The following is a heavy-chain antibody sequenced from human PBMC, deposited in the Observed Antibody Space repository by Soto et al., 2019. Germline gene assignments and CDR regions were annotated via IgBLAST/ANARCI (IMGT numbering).Heavy chain of an antibody. V-gene: IGHV3-30-3*01. CDR3: ARARPVSGSYYDYYCYYSMDV. CDR2: ISYDGSNK. J-gene: IGHJ6*02. Sequence: QVQLVESGGGVVQPGRSLRLSCAASGFTFSSYAMHWVRQAPGKGLEWVAVISYDGSNKYYADSVKGRFTISRDNSTNTLYMQMNSLRAEDTAVYYCARARPVSGSYYDYYCYYSMDVWGQGTTVTVSS. D-gene: IGHD1-26*01. CDR1: GFTFSSYA.